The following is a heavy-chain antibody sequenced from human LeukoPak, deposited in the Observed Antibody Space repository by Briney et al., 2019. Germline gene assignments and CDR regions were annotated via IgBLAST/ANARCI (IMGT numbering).Heavy chain of an antibody. Sequence: SETLSLTCAVYGGSFSGYYWSWIRQPPGKGLEWIGEINHSGSTNYNPSLKSRVTISVDTSNNQFSLKLSSVAAADTAVYYCARGRGSYYDYWGQGTLVTVSS. CDR3: ARGRGSYYDY. D-gene: IGHD1-26*01. V-gene: IGHV4-34*01. CDR2: INHSGST. J-gene: IGHJ4*02. CDR1: GGSFSGYY.